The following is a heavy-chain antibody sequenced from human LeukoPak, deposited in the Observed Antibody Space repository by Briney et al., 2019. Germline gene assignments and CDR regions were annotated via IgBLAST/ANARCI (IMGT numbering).Heavy chain of an antibody. V-gene: IGHV3-66*02. Sequence: GGSLRLSCAVSGFTVSSNYFSWVRQAPGKGLEWVSVIYTEGTTYYADSVKGRFIISRDNSKNTVYLQMNSLRVEDTAVYYCASEGDWGQGTLVTVSS. CDR2: IYTEGTT. CDR3: ASEGD. CDR1: GFTVSSNY. D-gene: IGHD3-16*01. J-gene: IGHJ4*02.